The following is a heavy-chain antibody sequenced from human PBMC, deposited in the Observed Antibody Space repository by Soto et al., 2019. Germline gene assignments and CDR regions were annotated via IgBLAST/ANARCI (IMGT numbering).Heavy chain of an antibody. Sequence: QVQLVQSGAEVKKPGASVKVSCTASGYTFTNYDIYWVRQATGQGLECVGWMNPNSGNTDDPQKCXXRXXMTRNTSISTAYMELTSLRSEDTAVYYCARVGPGYYFGMDVWGQGTTVTVSS. J-gene: IGHJ6*02. V-gene: IGHV1-8*01. CDR3: ARVGPGYYFGMDV. CDR2: MNPNSGNT. CDR1: GYTFTNYD.